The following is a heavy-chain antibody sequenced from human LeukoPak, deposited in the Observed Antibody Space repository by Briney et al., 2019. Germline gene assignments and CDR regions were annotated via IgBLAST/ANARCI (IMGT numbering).Heavy chain of an antibody. V-gene: IGHV1-18*01. CDR1: GDTFSSNT. Sequence: ASVKVSCKSSGDTFSSNTISWVRQAPGQGLEWMGWISTDNGNTNYAQNFRGRVIMTTDTSTSTVYMELSSLRSEDTAVYYCARQSSGRGVVGFDPWGQGTLVTVSS. J-gene: IGHJ5*02. D-gene: IGHD6-25*01. CDR2: ISTDNGNT. CDR3: ARQSSGRGVVGFDP.